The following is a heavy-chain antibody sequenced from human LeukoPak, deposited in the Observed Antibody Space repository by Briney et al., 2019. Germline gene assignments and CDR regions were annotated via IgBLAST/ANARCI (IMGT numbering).Heavy chain of an antibody. Sequence: SETLSLTCTVSGDSISSYYWSWIRQPPGKGLEWIGYIYYSGSTNYNPSLKSRVTISVDTSKNQFSLKLSSVTAADTAVYYCAIGIAVAGPFDYWGQGTLVTVSS. J-gene: IGHJ4*02. CDR1: GDSISSYY. CDR2: IYYSGST. V-gene: IGHV4-59*01. D-gene: IGHD6-19*01. CDR3: AIGIAVAGPFDY.